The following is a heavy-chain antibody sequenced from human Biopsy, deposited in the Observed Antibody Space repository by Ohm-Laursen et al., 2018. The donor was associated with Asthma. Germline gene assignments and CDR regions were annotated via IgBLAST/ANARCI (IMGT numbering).Heavy chain of an antibody. J-gene: IGHJ6*02. CDR2: ISNDGKNE. D-gene: IGHD3-9*01. Sequence: SLRLSCAATGFTFHNYVMHWVCQAPGKGLEWVAVISNDGKNEYYGDSVKGRFTISRDKSKSTLYLQLSSLRAEDTAVYFCAREPIKATYFYGMDVWGQGTTVTVSS. CDR3: AREPIKATYFYGMDV. CDR1: GFTFHNYV. V-gene: IGHV3-30*04.